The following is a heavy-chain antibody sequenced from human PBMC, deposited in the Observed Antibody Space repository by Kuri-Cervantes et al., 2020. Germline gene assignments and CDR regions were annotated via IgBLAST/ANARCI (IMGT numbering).Heavy chain of an antibody. CDR1: GFTFSGSA. Sequence: GESLKISCAASGFTFSGSAMHWVRQASGKGLEWVGRIRSKASSYATAYAASVKGRFTISRDDSKNTAYLQMNSLKTEDTAVYYCTRHEAGAKGYWGQGTLVTVSS. J-gene: IGHJ4*02. CDR3: TRHEAGAKGY. CDR2: IRSKASSYAT. V-gene: IGHV3-73*01. D-gene: IGHD1-26*01.